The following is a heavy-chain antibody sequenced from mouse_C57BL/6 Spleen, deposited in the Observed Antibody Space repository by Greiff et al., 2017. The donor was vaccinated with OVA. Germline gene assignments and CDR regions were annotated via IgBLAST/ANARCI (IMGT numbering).Heavy chain of an antibody. CDR3: TTWANWDLYYFDY. CDR2: IDPEDGDT. CDR1: GFNIKDYY. J-gene: IGHJ2*01. V-gene: IGHV14-1*01. D-gene: IGHD4-1*01. Sequence: EVQLQQSGAELVRPGASVKLSCTASGFNIKDYYMHWVKQRPEQGLEWIGRIDPEDGDTEYAPKFQGKATMTADTSSNTAYLQLSSLTSEDTAVYYCTTWANWDLYYFDYWGQGTTLTVSS.